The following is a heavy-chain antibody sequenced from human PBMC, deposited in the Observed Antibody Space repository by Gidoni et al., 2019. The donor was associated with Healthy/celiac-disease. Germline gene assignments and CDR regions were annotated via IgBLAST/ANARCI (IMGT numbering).Heavy chain of an antibody. CDR1: GFSLSNARMG. V-gene: IGHV2-26*01. Sequence: QVTLKESGPVLVKPTETLTLTCTVSGFSLSNARMGVSWIRQPPGKALEWLAHIFSNDEKSYSTSLKRRLTISKDTSKSQVVLTMTNMDPVDTATYYCARAEMATILGAFDIWGQGTMVTVSS. J-gene: IGHJ3*02. D-gene: IGHD5-12*01. CDR3: ARAEMATILGAFDI. CDR2: IFSNDEK.